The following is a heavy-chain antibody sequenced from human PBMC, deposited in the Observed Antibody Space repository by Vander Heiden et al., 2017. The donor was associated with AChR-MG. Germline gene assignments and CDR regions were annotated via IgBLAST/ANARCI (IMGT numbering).Heavy chain of an antibody. V-gene: IGHV3-48*02. J-gene: IGHJ4*02. CDR3: ARDLWRPEKLDL. D-gene: IGHD2-21*01. Sequence: EVQLVESGGGLVQPGGSLRLSCVASAFDFSSWDMNWVRQAPGKGLEWISHISSSTLTIKYADSVKGRFTISRDNDKKSLFLQMNSLRDEDTALYYCARDLWRPEKLDLWGLGTLVTVSS. CDR1: AFDFSSWD. CDR2: ISSSTLTI.